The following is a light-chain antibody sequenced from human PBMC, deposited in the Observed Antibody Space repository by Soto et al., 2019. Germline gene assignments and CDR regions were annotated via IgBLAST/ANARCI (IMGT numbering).Light chain of an antibody. Sequence: QSVLTQPPSASGSPGRSVTISCSETRSDVGDYNSVSWYQQHPGKAPKLMIYEVNKRPPGVPDRFSGSKSGNAASLTVSGLQAEDEADYYCSSYAGSNIWVFGGGTKVTVL. J-gene: IGLJ3*02. V-gene: IGLV2-8*01. CDR3: SSYAGSNIWV. CDR1: RSDVGDYNS. CDR2: EVN.